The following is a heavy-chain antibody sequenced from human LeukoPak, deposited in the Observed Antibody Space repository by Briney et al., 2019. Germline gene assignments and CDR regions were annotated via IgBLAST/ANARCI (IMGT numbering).Heavy chain of an antibody. CDR3: ARGVAHISMIVVVFDY. V-gene: IGHV1-2*02. J-gene: IGHJ4*02. CDR2: INPNSGGT. D-gene: IGHD3-22*01. Sequence: EASVKVSCKASGYTFSGYYMHWVRQAPGQGLEWMGWINPNSGGTNYAQKFQGRVTMTRDTSISTAYMELSRLRSDDTAVYYCARGVAHISMIVVVFDYWGQGTLVTVSS. CDR1: GYTFSGYY.